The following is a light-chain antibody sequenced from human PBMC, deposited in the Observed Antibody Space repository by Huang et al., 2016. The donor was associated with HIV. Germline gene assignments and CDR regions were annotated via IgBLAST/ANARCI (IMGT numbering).Light chain of an antibody. J-gene: IGKJ4*01. V-gene: IGKV3-11*01. Sequence: EIVLTQSPATLSLSPGERATLSCRDSQSVSSYLAWYQQKPGQAPRLLIYDASSRATGIPARFSGSGSGTDFTLTISSLEPEDFAVYYCQQRSNWRITFGGGTKVEIK. CDR2: DAS. CDR1: QSVSSY. CDR3: QQRSNWRIT.